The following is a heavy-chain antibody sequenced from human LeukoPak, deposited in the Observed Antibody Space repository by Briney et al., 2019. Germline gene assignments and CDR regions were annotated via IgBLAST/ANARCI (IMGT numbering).Heavy chain of an antibody. J-gene: IGHJ4*02. CDR2: INHSGST. CDR1: GGSFSGYY. D-gene: IGHD3-3*01. V-gene: IGHV4-34*01. Sequence: SETLSLTCVVYGGSFSGYYGSWIRQPPGKGLEWIGEINHSGSTNYNPSLKSRVTISVDTSKNQFSLKLSSVTAADTAVYYCARAASYDFWSGYRSPGPIDYWGQGTLVTVSS. CDR3: ARAASYDFWSGYRSPGPIDY.